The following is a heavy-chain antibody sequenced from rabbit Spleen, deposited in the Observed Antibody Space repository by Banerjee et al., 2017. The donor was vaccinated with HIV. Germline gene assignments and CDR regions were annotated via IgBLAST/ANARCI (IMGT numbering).Heavy chain of an antibody. Sequence: EESGGGLVQPEGSLTLTCTASGFSFSSGYWLCWVRQAPGKGLEWIACIYTSNAYTYYANWAKGRFTISKTSSTTVTLQMTSLTAADTATYFCARDLVAVIGWNFSLWGQGTLVTVS. D-gene: IGHD1-1*01. V-gene: IGHV1S45*01. J-gene: IGHJ3*01. CDR1: GFSFSSGYW. CDR3: ARDLVAVIGWNFSL. CDR2: IYTSNAYT.